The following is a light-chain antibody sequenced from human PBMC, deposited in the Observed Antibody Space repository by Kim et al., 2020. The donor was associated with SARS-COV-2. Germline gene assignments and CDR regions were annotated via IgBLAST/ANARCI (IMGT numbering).Light chain of an antibody. CDR1: SSNIGAGYH. CDR3: QSYDTSLSVV. V-gene: IGLV1-40*01. Sequence: QSVLTQPPSVSGAPGQRVTISCTGSSSNIGAGYHVHWYQQLPGTAPKLLIYDNNNRPSGVSDRFSGSKSGTSASLAITGLHAEDEGDYYCQSYDTSLSVVFGGGTQLTVL. CDR2: DNN. J-gene: IGLJ3*02.